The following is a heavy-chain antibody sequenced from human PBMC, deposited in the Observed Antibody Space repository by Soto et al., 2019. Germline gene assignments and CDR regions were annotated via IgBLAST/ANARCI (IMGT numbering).Heavy chain of an antibody. Sequence: EVQLVESGGGLVQPGGSLRLSCVASGFTFSSYSMNWVRQAPGKGLEWVSYISSSSNTIYYADSVKGRFTISRDNAKNSLYLQMNSLRDEDTAVYYCAKTYDSSVYSPDYWGLGTLVTVSS. V-gene: IGHV3-48*02. CDR3: AKTYDSSVYSPDY. CDR2: ISSSSNTI. CDR1: GFTFSSYS. D-gene: IGHD3-22*01. J-gene: IGHJ4*02.